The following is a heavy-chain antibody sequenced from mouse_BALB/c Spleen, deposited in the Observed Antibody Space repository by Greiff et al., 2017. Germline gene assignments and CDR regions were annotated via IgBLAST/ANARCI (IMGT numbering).Heavy chain of an antibody. CDR3: AREGTATPFAY. D-gene: IGHD1-2*01. CDR2: INPYKDGT. CDR1: GYTFTSYV. V-gene: IGHV1-14*01. J-gene: IGHJ3*01. Sequence: VQLQQSGPELVKPGASVKMSCKASGYTFTSYVMHWVKQKPGQGLEWIGYINPYKDGTKYNEKFKGKATLTSDKSSSTAYMELSSLTSEDSAVYYCAREGTATPFAYWGQGTLVTVSA.